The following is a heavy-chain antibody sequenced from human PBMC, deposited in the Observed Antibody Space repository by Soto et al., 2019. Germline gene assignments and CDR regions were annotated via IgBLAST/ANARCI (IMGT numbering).Heavy chain of an antibody. Sequence: SVKVSCKASGGTFSSYAISWVRQAPGQGLEWMGGIIPIFGTANYAQKFQGRVTITADESTSTVYMELSSLRSEDTAVYYCARQAAAVYYGMDVWGQGTTVTVSS. J-gene: IGHJ6*02. V-gene: IGHV1-69*13. CDR1: GGTFSSYA. CDR3: ARQAAAVYYGMDV. D-gene: IGHD6-13*01. CDR2: IIPIFGTA.